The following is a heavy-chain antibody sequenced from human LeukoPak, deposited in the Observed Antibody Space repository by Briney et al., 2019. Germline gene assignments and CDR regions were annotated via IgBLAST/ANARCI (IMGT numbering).Heavy chain of an antibody. J-gene: IGHJ4*02. D-gene: IGHD3-22*01. CDR3: AKDDSRSWATFDY. Sequence: PGGSLRLSCAASGFTFRSDGMYWVRQAPGKGLEWVAFIRKDGSDKNYADSVQGRFIISRDNSKNMLYLQMNSLRAEDTAVYYCAKDDSRSWATFDYWGQGTLVTVSS. CDR1: GFTFRSDG. CDR2: IRKDGSDK. V-gene: IGHV3-30*02.